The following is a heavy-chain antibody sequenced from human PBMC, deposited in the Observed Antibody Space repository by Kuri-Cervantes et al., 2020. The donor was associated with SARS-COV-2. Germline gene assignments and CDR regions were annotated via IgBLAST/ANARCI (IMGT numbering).Heavy chain of an antibody. CDR2: IYSGGSST. V-gene: IGHV3-23*03. Sequence: GESLKISCAASGFTFSSYAMSWVRQAPGKGLEWVSVIYSGGSSTYYADSVKGRFTISRDNAKNSLYLQMNSLRAEDTAVYYCARDLGFDPWGQGTLVTVSS. J-gene: IGHJ5*02. CDR3: ARDLGFDP. CDR1: GFTFSSYA.